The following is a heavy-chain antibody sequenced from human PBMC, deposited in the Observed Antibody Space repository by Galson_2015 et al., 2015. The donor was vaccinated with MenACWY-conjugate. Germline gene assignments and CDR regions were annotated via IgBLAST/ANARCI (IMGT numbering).Heavy chain of an antibody. CDR3: AREDLAWAFGLDY. CDR1: GFTFNNYT. Sequence: SLRLSCAASGFTFNNYTMNWVRQAPGEGLEWVSSITSGSDYIYYADSVKGRFTVSRDNAENSLYLQMNSLRPEDTAVYYCAREDLAWAFGLDYWGQGTLVTVSS. CDR2: ITSGSDYI. J-gene: IGHJ4*02. V-gene: IGHV3-21*01. D-gene: IGHD2/OR15-2a*01.